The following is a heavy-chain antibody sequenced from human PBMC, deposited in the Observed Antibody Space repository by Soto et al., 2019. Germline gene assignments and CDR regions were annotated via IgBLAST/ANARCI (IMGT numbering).Heavy chain of an antibody. J-gene: IGHJ5*02. D-gene: IGHD3-22*01. CDR1: GYTFTGYY. CDR2: INPNSGGT. V-gene: IGHV1-2*02. CDR3: ARVGPYYYDSSGPFDP. Sequence: ASVKVSCKASGYTFTGYYMHWVRQAPGQGLEWMGWINPNSGGTNYAQKFQGRVTMTRDTSISTAYMELSRLRSDDTAVYYCARVGPYYYDSSGPFDPWGQGTPVTSPQ.